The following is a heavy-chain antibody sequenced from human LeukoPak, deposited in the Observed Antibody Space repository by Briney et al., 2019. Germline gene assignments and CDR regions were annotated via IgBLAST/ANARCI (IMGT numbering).Heavy chain of an antibody. CDR3: AKGTEGDGYNPSVFDY. CDR1: GFTFSSYA. CDR2: ISGSGGST. J-gene: IGHJ4*02. Sequence: GGSLRLSCAASGFTFSSYAMSWVRQAPGKGLEWVSAISGSGGSTYYADSVKGRFTISRDNSKNTLYLQMNSLRAEDTAVYYCAKGTEGDGYNPSVFDYWGQGTLVTVSS. V-gene: IGHV3-23*01. D-gene: IGHD5-24*01.